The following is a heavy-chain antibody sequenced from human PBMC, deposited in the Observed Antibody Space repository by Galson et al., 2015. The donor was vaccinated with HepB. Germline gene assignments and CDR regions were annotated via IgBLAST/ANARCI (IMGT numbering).Heavy chain of an antibody. CDR3: ARDPGIGIAVAGNRGY. J-gene: IGHJ4*02. V-gene: IGHV3-11*01. D-gene: IGHD6-19*01. Sequence: SLRLSCAASGFTFSDYYMSWIRQAPGKGLEWVSYISSSGSTIYYADSVKGRFTISRDNAKNSLYLQMNSLRAEDTAVYYCARDPGIGIAVAGNRGYWGQGTLVTVSS. CDR2: ISSSGSTI. CDR1: GFTFSDYY.